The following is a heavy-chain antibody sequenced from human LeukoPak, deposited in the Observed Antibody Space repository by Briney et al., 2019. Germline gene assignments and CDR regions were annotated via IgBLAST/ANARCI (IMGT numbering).Heavy chain of an antibody. D-gene: IGHD6-19*01. J-gene: IGHJ2*01. Sequence: PGGSLRLSCAASGFTFSSYAMTWVRQAPGKGLEWVSVISGTGGSTIYADSVKGRLTISRDNSKNTLYLQMNSLRAEHTAEYYCAKVSAVADHWYFDLWGRGTLVTVSS. V-gene: IGHV3-23*01. CDR3: AKVSAVADHWYFDL. CDR2: ISGTGGST. CDR1: GFTFSSYA.